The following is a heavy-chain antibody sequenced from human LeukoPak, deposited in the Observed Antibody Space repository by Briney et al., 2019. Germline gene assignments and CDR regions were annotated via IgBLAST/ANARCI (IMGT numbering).Heavy chain of an antibody. Sequence: GGSLRLSCAASGFTVSSHYMSWVRQAPGKGLEWVSVIYGGGSTYYADSVKGRFTISRHNSKNMLYLQMNSLRAEDTAVYYCARGWNYFFDYWGQGTLVTVSS. V-gene: IGHV3-53*04. CDR1: GFTVSSHY. CDR2: IYGGGST. CDR3: ARGWNYFFDY. J-gene: IGHJ4*02. D-gene: IGHD1-7*01.